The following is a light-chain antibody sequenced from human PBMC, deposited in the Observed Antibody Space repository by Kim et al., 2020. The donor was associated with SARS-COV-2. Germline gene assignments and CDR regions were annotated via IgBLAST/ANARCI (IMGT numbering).Light chain of an antibody. Sequence: VALGQTVRMTYQGDSNESNYATWYQQQPGQAPILVIYGKNSRSSGIPDRFSGSSSGNTASLTITGTQAGDEADYYCNSRDSNDNVVFGGGTQLTVL. CDR2: GKN. CDR3: NSRDSNDNVV. J-gene: IGLJ2*01. CDR1: SNESNY. V-gene: IGLV3-19*01.